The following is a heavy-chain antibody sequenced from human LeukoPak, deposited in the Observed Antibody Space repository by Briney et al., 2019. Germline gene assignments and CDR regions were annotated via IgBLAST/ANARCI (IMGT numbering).Heavy chain of an antibody. V-gene: IGHV4-31*03. CDR3: ARATVVFTRHFDY. CDR1: GGSISSGGYY. Sequence: EPSQTLSLTCTVSGGSISSGGYYWSWIRQHPGKGLEWIGYIYYSGSTYYNPSLKSRVTISVDTSKNQFSLKLSSVTAADTAVYYCARATVVFTRHFDYWGQGTLVTVSS. D-gene: IGHD4-23*01. CDR2: IYYSGST. J-gene: IGHJ4*02.